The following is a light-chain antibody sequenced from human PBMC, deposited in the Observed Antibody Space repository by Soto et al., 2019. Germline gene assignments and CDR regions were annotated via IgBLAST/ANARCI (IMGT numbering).Light chain of an antibody. CDR3: QQYGRSSLT. V-gene: IGKV3-20*01. CDR2: GAS. CDR1: QSVSSTY. J-gene: IGKJ3*01. Sequence: EIVLTQSPGTLSLSPGERATLSCRASQSVSSTYLAWYQQKPGQAPRLLTYGASSRASGIPDRFSGSGSGTDFTLTISRLDPEDFAVYYCQQYGRSSLTFGPGTKVDIK.